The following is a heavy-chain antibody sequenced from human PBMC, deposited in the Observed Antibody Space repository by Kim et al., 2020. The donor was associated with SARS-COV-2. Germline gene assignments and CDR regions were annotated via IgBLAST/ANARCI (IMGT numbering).Heavy chain of an antibody. CDR2: IIPILGIA. D-gene: IGHD3-3*01. V-gene: IGHV1-69*04. Sequence: SVKVSCKASGGTFSSYAISWVRQAPGQGLEWMGRIIPILGIANYAQKFQGRVTITADKSTSTAYMELSSLRSEDTAVYYCASPITIFGVDNYYYYGMDVWGQGTTVTVSS. J-gene: IGHJ6*02. CDR1: GGTFSSYA. CDR3: ASPITIFGVDNYYYYGMDV.